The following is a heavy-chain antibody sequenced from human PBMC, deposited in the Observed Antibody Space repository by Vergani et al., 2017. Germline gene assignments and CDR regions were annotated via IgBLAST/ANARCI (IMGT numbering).Heavy chain of an antibody. V-gene: IGHV1-8*03. CDR3: ARSYSGYDYNWFDP. J-gene: IGHJ5*02. CDR2: MNPNSGNT. D-gene: IGHD5-12*01. Sequence: QVQLVQSGAEVKKPGASVKVSCTASGYTFTSYDINWVRQATGQGLEWMGWMNPNSGNTGYAQKFQGRVTITRNTSISTAYMELSSLRSEDTAVYYCARSYSGYDYNWFDPWGQGTLVTVSS. CDR1: GYTFTSYD.